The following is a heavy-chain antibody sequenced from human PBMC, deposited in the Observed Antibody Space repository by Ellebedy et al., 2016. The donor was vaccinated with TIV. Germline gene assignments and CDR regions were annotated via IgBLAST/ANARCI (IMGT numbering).Heavy chain of an antibody. D-gene: IGHD3-9*01. CDR3: ARRRYFDWSTDYYGMDV. Sequence: KVSCKGSGYIFTSYWIGWVRQLPGKGLEWMGIIYPGDPDTRYSPSFQGQVTISADKSITTAYLQWSSLKASDTAMYYCARRRYFDWSTDYYGMDVWGQGTTVTVSS. V-gene: IGHV5-51*01. J-gene: IGHJ6*02. CDR1: GYIFTSYW. CDR2: IYPGDPDT.